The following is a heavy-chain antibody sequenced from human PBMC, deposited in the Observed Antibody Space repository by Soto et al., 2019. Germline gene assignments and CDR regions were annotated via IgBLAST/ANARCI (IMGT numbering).Heavy chain of an antibody. Sequence: QVQLVQSGAEVKKPGASVKVSCKASGYTFTSYGISWVRQAPGQGLEWMGWISAYNGNTNYAQKLQGRVTMTTDTSTSTAYMELRSLRSDDTAVYYCARDSLATMIVDYYYYGMDVWGQGTTVTVSS. CDR3: ARDSLATMIVDYYYYGMDV. J-gene: IGHJ6*02. CDR1: GYTFTSYG. CDR2: ISAYNGNT. V-gene: IGHV1-18*04. D-gene: IGHD5-12*01.